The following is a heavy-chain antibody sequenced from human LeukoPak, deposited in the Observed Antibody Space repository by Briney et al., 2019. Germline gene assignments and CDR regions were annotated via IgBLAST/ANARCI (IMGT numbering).Heavy chain of an antibody. J-gene: IGHJ6*02. CDR1: GGSFSGYY. CDR3: ARQIDGYSYGYYYYYGMDV. Sequence: PSETLSLTCAVYGGSFSGYYWSWIRQPPGKGLEWIGEINHSGSTNYNPSLKSRVTISVDTSKNQFSLKLSSVTAAGTAVYYCARQIDGYSYGYYYYYGMDVWGQGTTVTVSS. CDR2: INHSGST. V-gene: IGHV4-34*01. D-gene: IGHD5-18*01.